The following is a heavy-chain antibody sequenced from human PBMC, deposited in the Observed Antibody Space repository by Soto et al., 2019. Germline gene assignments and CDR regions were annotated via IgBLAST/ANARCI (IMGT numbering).Heavy chain of an antibody. CDR3: AKDYHDILTGYQYYFDY. Sequence: RRLSCAASGFTFSSYGMHWVRQAPGKGLEWVAVISYDGSNKYYADSVKGRFTISRDNSKNTLYLQMNSLRAEDTAVYYCAKDYHDILTGYQYYFDYWGQGTLVTVSS. D-gene: IGHD3-9*01. J-gene: IGHJ4*02. CDR2: ISYDGSNK. V-gene: IGHV3-30*18. CDR1: GFTFSSYG.